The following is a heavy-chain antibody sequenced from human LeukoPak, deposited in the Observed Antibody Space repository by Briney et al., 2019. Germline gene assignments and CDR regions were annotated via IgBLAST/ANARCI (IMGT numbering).Heavy chain of an antibody. CDR2: ISYDGSNK. CDR1: GFTFSSYG. J-gene: IGHJ4*02. CDR3: AKDGEYTSSGQAY. D-gene: IGHD6-6*01. Sequence: GGSLRLSCAASGFTFSSYGMHWVRQAPGKGLEWVAVISYDGSNKYYADSVKGRFTISRDNSKNTLYLQMNSLRAEDTAVYYCAKDGEYTSSGQAYWGQGTLVTVSS. V-gene: IGHV3-30*18.